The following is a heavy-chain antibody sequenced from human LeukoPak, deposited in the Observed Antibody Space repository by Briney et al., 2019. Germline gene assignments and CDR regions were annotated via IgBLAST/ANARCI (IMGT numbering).Heavy chain of an antibody. V-gene: IGHV3-21*01. D-gene: IGHD3-10*01. CDR2: ISSSSSYI. J-gene: IGHJ5*02. Sequence: GGSLRLFCAASGFTFSSYSMNWVRQAPGKGLEWVSSISSSSSYIYYADSVKGRFTISRDNAKNSLYLQMNSLRAEDTAVYYCARDTLRGVPNWFDPWGQGTLVTVSS. CDR1: GFTFSSYS. CDR3: ARDTLRGVPNWFDP.